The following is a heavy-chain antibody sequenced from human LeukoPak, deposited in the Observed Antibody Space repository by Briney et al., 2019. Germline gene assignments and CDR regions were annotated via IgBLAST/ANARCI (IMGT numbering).Heavy chain of an antibody. CDR2: IYYSGST. Sequence: SETLSLTCTVSGGSISSYYWSWIRQPPGKGLEWIGYIYYSGSTNYNPSLKSRVTISVDTSKNQFSLKLSSVTAADTAVYYCARGEVITVPAAIRADAFDTWGQGTMVTVSS. CDR3: ARGEVITVPAAIRADAFDT. CDR1: GGSISSYY. J-gene: IGHJ3*02. D-gene: IGHD2-2*02. V-gene: IGHV4-59*01.